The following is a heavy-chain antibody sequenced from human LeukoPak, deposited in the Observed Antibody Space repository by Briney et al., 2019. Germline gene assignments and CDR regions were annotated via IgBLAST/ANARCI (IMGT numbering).Heavy chain of an antibody. V-gene: IGHV1-69*06. CDR3: ASNGDYVPTEYFQH. Sequence: ASVKVSCKASGGTFSSYAISWVRQAPGQGLEWMGGIIPIFGTANYAQKFQGRVTITADKSTSTDYMELSSLRSEDTAVYYCASNGDYVPTEYFQHWGQGTLVTVSS. CDR1: GGTFSSYA. D-gene: IGHD4-17*01. CDR2: IIPIFGTA. J-gene: IGHJ1*01.